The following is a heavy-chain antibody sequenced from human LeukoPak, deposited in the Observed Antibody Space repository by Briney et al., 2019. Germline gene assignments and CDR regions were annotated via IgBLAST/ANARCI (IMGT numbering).Heavy chain of an antibody. J-gene: IGHJ6*03. CDR3: ARATGDAGYYYYMDV. V-gene: IGHV4-59*12. CDR1: GFTFSDYY. D-gene: IGHD7-27*01. Sequence: GSLRLSCAASGFTFSDYYMSWIRQPPGKGLEWIGSIYYSGSTNYNPSLKSRVTISVDTSKNQFSLKLSSVTAADTAVYYCARATGDAGYYYYMDVWGKGTTVTVSS. CDR2: IYYSGST.